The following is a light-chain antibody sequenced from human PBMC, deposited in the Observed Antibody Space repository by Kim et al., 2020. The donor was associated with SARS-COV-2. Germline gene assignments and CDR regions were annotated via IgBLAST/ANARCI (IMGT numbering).Light chain of an antibody. CDR3: QAWDSSTAQV. V-gene: IGLV3-1*01. CDR1: KLGNKY. J-gene: IGLJ3*02. Sequence: VSPGQTASITCSGDKLGNKYACWYQQKPGQSPVLVIYQESKRPSGIPERFSGSNSGNTATLTISGTQAMDEADYYCQAWDSSTAQVFGGGTQLTVL. CDR2: QES.